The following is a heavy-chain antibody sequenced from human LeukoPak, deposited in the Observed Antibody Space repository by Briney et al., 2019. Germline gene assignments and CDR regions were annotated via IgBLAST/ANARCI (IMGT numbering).Heavy chain of an antibody. Sequence: ASVKVSCKASGYTFTNYDINWVRQAAGQGLEWMGWMNPDSGDTDYAQKFQGRVTMTRDTSITTAYMELSGLRFDDTAVYYCARVFYCSGGICYLNSWGQGTLVTVSS. CDR3: ARVFYCSGGICYLNS. CDR1: GYTFTNYD. J-gene: IGHJ4*02. D-gene: IGHD2-8*02. CDR2: MNPDSGDT. V-gene: IGHV1-8*01.